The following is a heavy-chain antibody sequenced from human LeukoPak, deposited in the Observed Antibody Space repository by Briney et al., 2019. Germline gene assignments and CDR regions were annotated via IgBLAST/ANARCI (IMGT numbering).Heavy chain of an antibody. CDR3: ARDVPYYCDSSGDNWFDP. J-gene: IGHJ5*02. CDR2: IYYSGST. Sequence: PSETLSLTCTVSGGSISSSSYYWGWIRQPPGKGLEWIGSIYYSGSTYYNPSLKSRVTISVDTSKNQFSLKLSSVTAADTAVYYYARDVPYYCDSSGDNWFDPWGQGTLVTVSS. D-gene: IGHD3-22*01. V-gene: IGHV4-39*07. CDR1: GGSISSSSYY.